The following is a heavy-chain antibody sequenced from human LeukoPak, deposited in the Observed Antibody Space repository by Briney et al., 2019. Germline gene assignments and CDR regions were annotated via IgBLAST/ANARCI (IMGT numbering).Heavy chain of an antibody. D-gene: IGHD4-17*01. J-gene: IGHJ4*02. CDR3: ARDYGDYFDY. V-gene: IGHV4-59*01. Sequence: SETLSLTCTVSGGSISNYYWSWIRQPPGKGLEWIGYIYYSGRTNYNPSLKSRVIISVDTSKNQFSLKLSSVAAADTAVYYCARDYGDYFDYWGQGTLVTVSS. CDR1: GGSISNYY. CDR2: IYYSGRT.